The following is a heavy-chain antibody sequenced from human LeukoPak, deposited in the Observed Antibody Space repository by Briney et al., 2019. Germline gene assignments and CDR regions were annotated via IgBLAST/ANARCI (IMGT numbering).Heavy chain of an antibody. CDR2: ISAYNGNT. CDR1: GYTFTSYG. V-gene: IGHV1-18*01. J-gene: IGHJ4*02. CDR3: ARDTNSGDFWSGYFVY. D-gene: IGHD3-3*01. Sequence: GASVEVPCKASGYTFTSYGISWVRQAPGQGLEWMGWISAYNGNTNYAQKLQGRVTMTTDTSTSTAYMELRSLRSDDTAVYYCARDTNSGDFWSGYFVYWGQGTLVTVSS.